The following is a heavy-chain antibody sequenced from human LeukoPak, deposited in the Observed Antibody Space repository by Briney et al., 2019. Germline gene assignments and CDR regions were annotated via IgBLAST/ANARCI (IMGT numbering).Heavy chain of an antibody. CDR2: INSDGSTR. CDR1: GFTFSSYW. CDR3: ARELTAVAPDY. V-gene: IGHV3-74*01. Sequence: GGSLRLSCAASGFTFSSYWMHWVRQAPGKGLVWVSRINSDGSTRSYADSVKGRITISRDNAKNTLYLQMNSLRAEDTAVYYCARELTAVAPDYWGQGTLVTVSS. J-gene: IGHJ4*02. D-gene: IGHD6-19*01.